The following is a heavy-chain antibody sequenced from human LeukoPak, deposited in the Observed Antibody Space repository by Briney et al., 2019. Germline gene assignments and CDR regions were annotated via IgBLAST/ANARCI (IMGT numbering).Heavy chain of an antibody. V-gene: IGHV3-49*04. D-gene: IGHD3-22*01. Sequence: PGGSLRLSCTPSGFTFGDYAMSWVRQAPGKGLEWVGFIRSKAYGGTTEYAASVKDRFTISRDDSKSIAYLQMNSLKAEDTAVYYCAASLYDTSGYFSWGGPTKIDYWGQGTLVTVSS. CDR1: GFTFGDYA. CDR3: AASLYDTSGYFSWGGPTKIDY. J-gene: IGHJ4*02. CDR2: IRSKAYGGTT.